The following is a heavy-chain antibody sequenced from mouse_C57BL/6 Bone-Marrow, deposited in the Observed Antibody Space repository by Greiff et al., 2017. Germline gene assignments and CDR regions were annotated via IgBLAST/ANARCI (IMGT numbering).Heavy chain of an antibody. D-gene: IGHD1-1*01. CDR1: GYTFTDYE. V-gene: IGHV1-15*01. J-gene: IGHJ1*03. CDR2: IDPETGGT. CDR3: TREGILITAVVANWYFDV. Sequence: VQLQQSGAELVRPGASVTLSCKASGYTFTDYEMHWVKQTPVPGLEWIGAIDPETGGTAYNQKFKGKAILTADKSSSTAYIELRSLTSVDSAVYYCTREGILITAVVANWYFDVWGTGTTVTVSS.